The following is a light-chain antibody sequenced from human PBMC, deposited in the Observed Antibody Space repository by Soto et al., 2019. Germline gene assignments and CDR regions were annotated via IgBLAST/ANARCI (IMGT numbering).Light chain of an antibody. Sequence: QSALTQPPSASGSPGQSVTISCTGTSSDVGSYNYVSWYQQHPGKAPKLMIYEVSKRPSGVPDRFSGSKSGNTASLTVSGVQAEDEADYYCSSYAGSNHLVFGGGTKLTVL. V-gene: IGLV2-8*01. CDR1: SSDVGSYNY. CDR3: SSYAGSNHLV. J-gene: IGLJ2*01. CDR2: EVS.